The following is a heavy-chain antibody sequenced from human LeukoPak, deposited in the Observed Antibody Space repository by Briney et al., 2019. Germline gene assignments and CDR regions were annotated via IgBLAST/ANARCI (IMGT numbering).Heavy chain of an antibody. Sequence: SETPSLTCAVYGGSFSGYYWSWIRQPPGKGLEWIGEINHSGSTNYNPSLKSRVTISVDTSKNQFSLKLSSVTAADTAVYYCARGHPESCDYWGQGTLVTVSS. CDR2: INHSGST. D-gene: IGHD2/OR15-2a*01. J-gene: IGHJ4*02. V-gene: IGHV4-34*01. CDR1: GGSFSGYY. CDR3: ARGHPESCDY.